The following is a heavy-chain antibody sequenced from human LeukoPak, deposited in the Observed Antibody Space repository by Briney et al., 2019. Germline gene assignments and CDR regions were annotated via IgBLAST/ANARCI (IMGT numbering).Heavy chain of an antibody. CDR1: GYXFTNYW. CDR3: ARAAVAGHFDY. J-gene: IGHJ4*02. CDR2: IYPGDSDT. Sequence: GASLQISCNGSGYXFTNYWICWVRQMAGQGLEWMGTIYPGDSDTRYSPSFQGQVTISADKSTSTAYLQWSSLKASDTAMYYCARAAVAGHFDYWGQGTLVTVSS. D-gene: IGHD6-19*01. V-gene: IGHV5-51*01.